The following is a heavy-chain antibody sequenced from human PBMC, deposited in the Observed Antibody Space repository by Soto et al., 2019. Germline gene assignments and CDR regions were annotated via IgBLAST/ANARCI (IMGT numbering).Heavy chain of an antibody. Sequence: PSETLSLTCTVSGDSISSGGYYWTWIRQHPGKGLEWIGYIYSRGSTYYNPSLKSRITISRDTSKNQFYLRLSSVTAADTAVYYCAPLSVSLSGPYGIHVWGQGTTVTVSS. CDR3: APLSVSLSGPYGIHV. D-gene: IGHD2-15*01. CDR1: GDSISSGGYY. CDR2: IYSRGST. V-gene: IGHV4-31*03. J-gene: IGHJ6*02.